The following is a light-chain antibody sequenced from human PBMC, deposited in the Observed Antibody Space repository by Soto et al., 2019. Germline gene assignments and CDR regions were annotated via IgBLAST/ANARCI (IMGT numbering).Light chain of an antibody. Sequence: QSALTQPASVAGSPGQSITISCTGTSSDVGGYDYVSWYQQHPGKAPKLIIYEVNNRPSGVSHRFPGSKSGNTASLTISGLQAEDEADYYCSSYTSSSTYVFGSGTKVTV. J-gene: IGLJ1*01. V-gene: IGLV2-14*01. CDR2: EVN. CDR1: SSDVGGYDY. CDR3: SSYTSSSTYV.